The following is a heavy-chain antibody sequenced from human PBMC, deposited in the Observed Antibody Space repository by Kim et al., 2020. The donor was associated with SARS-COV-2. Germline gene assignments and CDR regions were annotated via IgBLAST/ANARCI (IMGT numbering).Heavy chain of an antibody. V-gene: IGHV3-33*01. Sequence: GGSLRLSCAASGFTFSSYGMHWVRQAPGKGLEWVAVIWYDGSNKYYADSVKGRFTISRDNSKNTLYLQMNSLRAEDTAVYYCARGGIAAAGPLYNWFDPWGQGTLVTVSS. D-gene: IGHD6-13*01. J-gene: IGHJ5*02. CDR2: IWYDGSNK. CDR1: GFTFSSYG. CDR3: ARGGIAAAGPLYNWFDP.